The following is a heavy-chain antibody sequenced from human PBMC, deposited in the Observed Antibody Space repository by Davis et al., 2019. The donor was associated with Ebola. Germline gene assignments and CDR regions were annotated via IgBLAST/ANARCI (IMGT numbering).Heavy chain of an antibody. CDR3: ARLYDSFDY. J-gene: IGHJ4*02. CDR1: GGSISSYY. Sequence: MPSETLSLTCTVSGGSISSYYWSWIRQPPGKGLEWIGYIYYSGSTNYNPSLKSRVTISVGTSKNQFSLKLSSVTAADTAVYYCARLYDSFDYWGQGTLVTVSS. D-gene: IGHD5/OR15-5a*01. CDR2: IYYSGST. V-gene: IGHV4-59*08.